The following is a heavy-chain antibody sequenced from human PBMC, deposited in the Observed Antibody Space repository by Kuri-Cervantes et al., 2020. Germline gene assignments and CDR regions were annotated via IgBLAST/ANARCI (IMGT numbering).Heavy chain of an antibody. D-gene: IGHD3-16*02. V-gene: IGHV4-34*01. CDR1: GGSISSYY. CDR2: INHSGST. Sequence: SETLSLTCTVSGGSISSYYWSWIRQPPGKGLEWIGEINHSGSTNYNPSLKSRVTISVDTSKNQFSLKLSSVTAADTAVYYCAREGDKNYDYIWGSYLREDPMFDYWGQGTLVTVSS. CDR3: AREGDKNYDYIWGSYLREDPMFDY. J-gene: IGHJ4*02.